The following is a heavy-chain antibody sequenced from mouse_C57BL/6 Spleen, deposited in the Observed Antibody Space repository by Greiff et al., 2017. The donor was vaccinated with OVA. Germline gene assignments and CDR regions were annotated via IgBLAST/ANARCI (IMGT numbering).Heavy chain of an antibody. Sequence: EVQLVESEGGLVQPGSSMKLSCTASGFTFSDYYMAWVRQVPEKGLEWVANINYDGSSTYYLDSLKSRFIISRDNAKNILYLQMSSLKSKDTATYYCARDKEGFAYWGQGTLVTVSA. CDR3: ARDKEGFAY. CDR2: INYDGSST. V-gene: IGHV5-16*01. J-gene: IGHJ3*01. CDR1: GFTFSDYY.